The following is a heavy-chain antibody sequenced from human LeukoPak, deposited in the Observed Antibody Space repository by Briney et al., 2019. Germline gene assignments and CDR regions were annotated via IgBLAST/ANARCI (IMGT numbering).Heavy chain of an antibody. D-gene: IGHD1-26*01. Sequence: GGSLRLSCAASGFTFSSYGMHWVRQAPGKGLEWGAVISYDGSNKYYADSVKGRFTISRDNSKNTLYLQMNSLRAEDTAVYYCAKDSVGVAMANYWGQGTLVTVSS. CDR1: GFTFSSYG. V-gene: IGHV3-30*18. J-gene: IGHJ4*02. CDR3: AKDSVGVAMANY. CDR2: ISYDGSNK.